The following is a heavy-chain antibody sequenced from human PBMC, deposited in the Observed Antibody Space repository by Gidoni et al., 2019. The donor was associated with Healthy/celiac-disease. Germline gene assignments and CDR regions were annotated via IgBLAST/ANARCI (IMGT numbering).Heavy chain of an antibody. Sequence: QVQLVQSGAEVKKPGASVKVSCKASGYTFTSYYMHRVRQAPGQGLEWMGIINPSGGSTSYAQKFQGRVTMTRDTSTSTVYMELSSLRSEDTAVYYCAREVRGYYDSSGYSDQYAFDYWGQGTLVTVSS. J-gene: IGHJ4*02. CDR1: GYTFTSYY. D-gene: IGHD3-22*01. CDR3: AREVRGYYDSSGYSDQYAFDY. V-gene: IGHV1-46*01. CDR2: INPSGGST.